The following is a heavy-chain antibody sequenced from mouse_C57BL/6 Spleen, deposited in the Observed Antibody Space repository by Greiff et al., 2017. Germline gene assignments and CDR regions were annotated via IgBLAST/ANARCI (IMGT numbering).Heavy chain of an antibody. Sequence: EVKLVESGPELVKPGASVKISCKASGYSFTGYYMNWVKQSPEKSLEWIGEINPSTGGTTYNQKFKAKATLTVDKSSSTAYMQLKSLTSEDSAVYYCARSRDGYPLYAMDYWGQGTSVTVSS. CDR1: GYSFTGYY. D-gene: IGHD2-3*01. J-gene: IGHJ4*01. CDR3: ARSRDGYPLYAMDY. V-gene: IGHV1-42*01. CDR2: INPSTGGT.